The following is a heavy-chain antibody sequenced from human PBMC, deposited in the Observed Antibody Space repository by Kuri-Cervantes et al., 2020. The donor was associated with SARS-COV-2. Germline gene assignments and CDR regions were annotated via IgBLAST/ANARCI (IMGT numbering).Heavy chain of an antibody. V-gene: IGHV3-74*01. CDR1: GFTFSSYW. CDR2: INSDGSST. CDR3: VRDGDHWNFDY. Sequence: GETLKISCAASGFTFSSYWMHWVRQAPGKGLVWVSRINSDGSSTSYADSVKGRFTISRDNAKNMLFLQMNSPRAEDTAVYYCVRDGDHWNFDYWGQGTLVTSPQ. J-gene: IGHJ4*02. D-gene: IGHD1-1*01.